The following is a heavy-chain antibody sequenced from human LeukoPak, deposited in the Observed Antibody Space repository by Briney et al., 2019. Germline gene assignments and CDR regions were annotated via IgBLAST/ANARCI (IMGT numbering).Heavy chain of an antibody. CDR3: AKGHGVLTDYYINY. D-gene: IGHD3-9*01. J-gene: IGHJ4*02. Sequence: GGSLRLSCAASGFTFDDYAMHWVRQAPGKGLEWVSGISWNSGTIDYADSVKGRFAISRDNAKNSLYLQMNNVRTEDTALYYCAKGHGVLTDYYINYWGQGTLVTVSS. CDR2: ISWNSGTI. V-gene: IGHV3-9*01. CDR1: GFTFDDYA.